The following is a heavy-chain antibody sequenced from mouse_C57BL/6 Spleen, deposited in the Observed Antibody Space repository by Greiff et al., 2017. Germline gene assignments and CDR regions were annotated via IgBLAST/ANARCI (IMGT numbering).Heavy chain of an antibody. CDR3: ARGGRYYAMDY. J-gene: IGHJ4*01. CDR1: GYTFTSYW. CDR2: IDPSDSYT. Sequence: QVQLQQPGAELVMPGASVKLSCKASGYTFTSYWMHWVKQRPGQGLEWIGEIDPSDSYTNYNHKFKGKSTLTVDKSSSTAYMQLSSLTSEDSAVYYCARGGRYYAMDYWGQGTSVTVSS. V-gene: IGHV1-69*01.